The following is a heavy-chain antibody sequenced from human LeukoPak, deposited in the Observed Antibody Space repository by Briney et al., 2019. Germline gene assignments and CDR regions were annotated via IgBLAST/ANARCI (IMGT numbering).Heavy chain of an antibody. J-gene: IGHJ5*02. CDR3: ARDPYYYDRSGGFDP. CDR1: GGSISSGGYY. V-gene: IGHV4-31*03. Sequence: PSQTLSLTCTVSGGSISSGGYYWSWIRQHPGKGLEWIGYFHYSGSTYYNPSLKSRVTISVDTSKNQFSLKLSSVTAADTAVYFCARDPYYYDRSGGFDPWGQGTLVTVSS. D-gene: IGHD3-22*01. CDR2: FHYSGST.